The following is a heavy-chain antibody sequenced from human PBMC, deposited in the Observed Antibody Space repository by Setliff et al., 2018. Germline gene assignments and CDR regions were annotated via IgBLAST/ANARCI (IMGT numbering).Heavy chain of an antibody. CDR1: GGSFSGYY. Sequence: PSETLSLTCAVYGGSFSGYYWSWIRQPPGKRLEWIGEIIHSGSTNYNPSLKSRVTISMDTSKNQFSLKVSSVTAADTAVYYCARVLSRGYWGQGTLVTVSS. V-gene: IGHV4-34*12. CDR3: ARVLSRGY. J-gene: IGHJ4*02. CDR2: IIHSGST.